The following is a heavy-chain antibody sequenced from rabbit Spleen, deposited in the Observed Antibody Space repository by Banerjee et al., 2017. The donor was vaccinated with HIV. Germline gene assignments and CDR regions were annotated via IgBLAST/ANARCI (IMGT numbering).Heavy chain of an antibody. CDR3: ARDYATTSGYVFNL. Sequence: QQQLEESGGGLVKPGGTLTLTCKASGIDFSSYYYMCWVRQAPGKGPEWIACIGTGSSGSTYYASWAKGRFTISKTSSTTVTLQMTSLTPADTATYFCARDYATTSGYVFNLWGQGTLVTVS. D-gene: IGHD1-1*01. CDR1: GIDFSSYYY. J-gene: IGHJ4*01. CDR2: IGTGSSGST. V-gene: IGHV1S45*01.